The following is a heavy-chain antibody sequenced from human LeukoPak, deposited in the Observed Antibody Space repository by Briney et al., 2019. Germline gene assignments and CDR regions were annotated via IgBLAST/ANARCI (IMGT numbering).Heavy chain of an antibody. J-gene: IGHJ4*02. Sequence: GGSLRLSCVASGFDMRHYYMSWVRQAPGKGLEWVADIRNDGTNIYNVDSVRGRFTISRDDAKNSLFLQMNSLKDEDTAVYYCARDGSGRDFPLDYWGQGTLVTVSS. CDR2: IRNDGTNI. CDR1: GFDMRHYY. CDR3: ARDGSGRDFPLDY. D-gene: IGHD3-10*01. V-gene: IGHV3-7*04.